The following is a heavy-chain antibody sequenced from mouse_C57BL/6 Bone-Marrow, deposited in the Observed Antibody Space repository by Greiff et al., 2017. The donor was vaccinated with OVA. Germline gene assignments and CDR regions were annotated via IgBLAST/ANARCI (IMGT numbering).Heavy chain of an antibody. J-gene: IGHJ4*01. CDR3: ARRGNYKGAIDY. D-gene: IGHD2-1*01. CDR1: GFTFSDYG. CDR2: ISSGGSTI. Sequence: EVQLVESGGGLVKPGGSLKLSCAASGFTFSDYGMHWVRQAPEKGLEWVAYISSGGSTIYYADKVKGRFTISRDNTKNTLSLQITSMVSEDTAMYYCARRGNYKGAIDYWGQGTSVTVSS. V-gene: IGHV5-17*01.